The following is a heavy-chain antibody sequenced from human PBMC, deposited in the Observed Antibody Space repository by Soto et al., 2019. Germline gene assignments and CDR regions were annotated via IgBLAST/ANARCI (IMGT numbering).Heavy chain of an antibody. V-gene: IGHV4-59*01. CDR1: GASISSYY. D-gene: IGHD1-1*01. J-gene: IGHJ5*02. CDR2: IYLGGSI. Sequence: PSETLSLTCSVSGASISSYYYTWIRQTPGKGLEWIGYIYLGGSINYNPSFKSRVIISVDTSKNQFSVRLSSVTAADTAVYYCATRTTNNIPWGQGTLVTVSS. CDR3: ATRTTNNIP.